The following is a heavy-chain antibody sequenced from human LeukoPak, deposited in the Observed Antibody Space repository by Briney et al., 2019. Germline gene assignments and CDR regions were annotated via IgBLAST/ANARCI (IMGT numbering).Heavy chain of an antibody. V-gene: IGHV3-21*01. Sequence: GGSLRLSCAASGFTFSSYSMNWDRQPPGKGLEWVSSISSSSSYIYYADSVEGRFTISRDNAKNSLFLQVNSLRAEDTAVYYCARDGGRRLRGSDYYYGMDVWGQGTTVTVSS. CDR3: ARDGGRRLRGSDYYYGMDV. CDR1: GFTFSSYS. J-gene: IGHJ6*02. D-gene: IGHD3-16*01. CDR2: ISSSSSYI.